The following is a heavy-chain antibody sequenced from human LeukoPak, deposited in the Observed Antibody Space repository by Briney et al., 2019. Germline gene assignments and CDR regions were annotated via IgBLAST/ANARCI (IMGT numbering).Heavy chain of an antibody. CDR3: ARALVATIGDYYYYYMDV. D-gene: IGHD5-12*01. V-gene: IGHV4-34*01. J-gene: IGHJ6*03. CDR2: INYSGST. Sequence: SETLSLTCAIYSESFSGYFWSWIRQPPGKGLEWIGEINYSGSTNYNPSLKSRVTISVDTSKNQFSLKLSSVTAADTAVYYCARALVATIGDYYYYYMDVWGKGTTVTVSS. CDR1: SESFSGYF.